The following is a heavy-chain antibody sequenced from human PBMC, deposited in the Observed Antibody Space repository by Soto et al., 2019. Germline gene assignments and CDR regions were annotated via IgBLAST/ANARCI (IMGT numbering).Heavy chain of an antibody. CDR1: GFTFSSYA. V-gene: IGHV3-23*01. Sequence: EVQLLESGGGLVQPGGSLRLSCEASGFTFSSYAMSWVRQAPGKGLEWVSGISGSGGNTFHADSVKGRFTISRDNSKNTLYLQVNSLRAEDTAVYYCAKSLGSGWPNFDYWGQGTLVTVSS. D-gene: IGHD6-19*01. J-gene: IGHJ4*02. CDR3: AKSLGSGWPNFDY. CDR2: ISGSGGNT.